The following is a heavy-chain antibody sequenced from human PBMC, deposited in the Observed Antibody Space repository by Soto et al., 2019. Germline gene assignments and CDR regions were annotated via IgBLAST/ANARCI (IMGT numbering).Heavy chain of an antibody. V-gene: IGHV5-10-1*01. J-gene: IGHJ3*02. CDR2: IDPSDSYT. D-gene: IGHD2-2*01. Sequence: PGESLKISCKGSGYSFTSYWISWVRQMPGKGLEWMGRIDPSDSYTNYSPSFQGHVTISADKSISTAYLQWSSLKASDTAMYYCARHQYCSSTSCYVAFDIWGQGTMVTVSS. CDR3: ARHQYCSSTSCYVAFDI. CDR1: GYSFTSYW.